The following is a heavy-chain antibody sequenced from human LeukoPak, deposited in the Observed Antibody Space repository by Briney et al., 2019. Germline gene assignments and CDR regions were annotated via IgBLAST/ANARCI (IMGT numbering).Heavy chain of an antibody. CDR1: GDSISTYY. CDR3: ATVAVIRGVTYFDY. J-gene: IGHJ4*02. D-gene: IGHD3-10*01. CDR2: ISDSGST. Sequence: SETLSLTCTVSGDSISTYYWTWIRQPPGKGLEWIGYISDSGSTDYNPSLESRVTISVDTSKNQFSLKLRSVTAADTAVYYCATVAVIRGVTYFDYWGQGTLVTVSS. V-gene: IGHV4-59*01.